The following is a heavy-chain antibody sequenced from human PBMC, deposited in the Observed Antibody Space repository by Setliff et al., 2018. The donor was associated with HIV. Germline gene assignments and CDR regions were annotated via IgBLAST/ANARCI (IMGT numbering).Heavy chain of an antibody. CDR2: ISWNGANT. J-gene: IGHJ4*02. CDR1: GFIFDDYT. CDR3: ARGVAAAGTDY. D-gene: IGHD6-13*01. Sequence: LSLTCAASGFIFDDYTMHWVRQVPGKGLEWVSLISWNGANTYYADSVKGRFTTSRDNSKNTLYLQMNSLRAEDTAVYYCARGVAAAGTDYWGQGTLVTVS. V-gene: IGHV3-43*01.